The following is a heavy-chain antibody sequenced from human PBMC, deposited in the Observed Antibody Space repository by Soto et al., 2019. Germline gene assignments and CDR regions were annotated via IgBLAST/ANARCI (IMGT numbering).Heavy chain of an antibody. Sequence: QVQLVQSGAEEKKPGASVKVSCKASGYTVTSYAMHWVRQAPGQRLEWMGWINAGNGNTKYSQKFQGRVTITRDTSASTDYMELSSQRYEDKAVYYCARDPSYYGMDVWGQGTTVTVSS. CDR3: ARDPSYYGMDV. CDR2: INAGNGNT. J-gene: IGHJ6*02. CDR1: GYTVTSYA. V-gene: IGHV1-3*05.